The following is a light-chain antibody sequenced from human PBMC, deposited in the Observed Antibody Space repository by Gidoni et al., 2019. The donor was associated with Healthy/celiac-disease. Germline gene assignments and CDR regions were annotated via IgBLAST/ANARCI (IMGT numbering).Light chain of an antibody. CDR2: AAS. CDR3: QQSYSTPWT. V-gene: IGKV1-39*01. CDR1: QSINSY. J-gene: IGKJ1*01. Sequence: DIQMTQSPSSLSASVGDRVTITCRASQSINSYLNWYQQKPGKAPKLLIDAASSLQSGVPSRFSGSGSGTDFTLTISSLQPEDFATYYCQQSYSTPWTFGQGTKVEIK.